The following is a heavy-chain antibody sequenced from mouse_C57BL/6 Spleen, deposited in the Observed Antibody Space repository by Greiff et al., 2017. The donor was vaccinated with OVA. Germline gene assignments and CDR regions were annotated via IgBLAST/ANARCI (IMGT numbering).Heavy chain of an antibody. V-gene: IGHV8-12*01. J-gene: IGHJ3*01. Sequence: QVQLKESGPGILQSSQTLSLTCSFSGFSLSTSGMGVSWIRQPSGKGLEWLAHIYWDDDKRYNPSLKSRLTISKDTSRNQVFLKITSVDTADTATYYCARSDDGPGAYWGQGTLVTVSA. CDR2: IYWDDDK. CDR1: GFSLSTSGMG. D-gene: IGHD2-3*01. CDR3: ARSDDGPGAY.